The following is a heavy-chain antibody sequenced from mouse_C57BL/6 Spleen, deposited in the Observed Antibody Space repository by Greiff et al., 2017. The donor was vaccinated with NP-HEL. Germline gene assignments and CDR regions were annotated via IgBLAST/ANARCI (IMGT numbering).Heavy chain of an antibody. CDR1: GYSFTDYN. Sequence: LVESGPELVKPGASVKISCKASGYSFTDYNMNWVKQSNGKSLEWIGVINPNYGTTSYNQKFKGKATLTVDQSSSTAYMQLNSLTSEDSAVYYCARPQTAQATTWCAYWGQGTLVTVSA. D-gene: IGHD3-2*02. V-gene: IGHV1-39*01. J-gene: IGHJ3*01. CDR2: INPNYGTT. CDR3: ARPQTAQATTWCAY.